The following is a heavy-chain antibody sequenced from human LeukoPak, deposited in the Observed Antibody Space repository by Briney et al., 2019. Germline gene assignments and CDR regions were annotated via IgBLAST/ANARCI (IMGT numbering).Heavy chain of an antibody. Sequence: SQTLSLTCTVSGGSISSGGYYWSWIRQHPGKGLEWIGYIYYSGSTYYNLSLKSRVTISVDTSKNQFSLKLSSVTAADTAVYYCARGGLTFGGVNNWFDPWGQGTLVTVSS. CDR3: ARGGLTFGGVNNWFDP. V-gene: IGHV4-31*03. CDR2: IYYSGST. CDR1: GGSISSGGYY. D-gene: IGHD3-16*01. J-gene: IGHJ5*02.